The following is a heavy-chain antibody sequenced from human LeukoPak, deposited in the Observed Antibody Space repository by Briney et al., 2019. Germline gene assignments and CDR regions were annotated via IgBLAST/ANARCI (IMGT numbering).Heavy chain of an antibody. V-gene: IGHV1-2*02. CDR1: GYTFTGYY. J-gene: IGHJ4*02. D-gene: IGHD1-7*01. Sequence: ASVKVSCKASGYTFTGYYMHWVRQAPGQGLEWMGWINPNSGGTNYAQKFQGRVTMTRDTSISTAYMELSRLRSDDTAVYYCARVGTRTWGKGYFDYWGQGTLVTVSS. CDR2: INPNSGGT. CDR3: ARVGTRTWGKGYFDY.